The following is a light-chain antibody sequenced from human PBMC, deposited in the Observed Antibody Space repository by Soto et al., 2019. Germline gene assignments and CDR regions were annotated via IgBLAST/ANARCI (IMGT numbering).Light chain of an antibody. Sequence: DIKMTQSPSSLSASVGDRVTITCRASQYISNYLNWYQQKSGTAPKLLIHTASTLQSGVPSRFSGRGSGPDFTLTISRVPADDFAIYFCQQNYSTPPTFGQGTNLEIK. CDR1: QYISNY. CDR3: QQNYSTPPT. J-gene: IGKJ2*01. V-gene: IGKV1-39*01. CDR2: TAS.